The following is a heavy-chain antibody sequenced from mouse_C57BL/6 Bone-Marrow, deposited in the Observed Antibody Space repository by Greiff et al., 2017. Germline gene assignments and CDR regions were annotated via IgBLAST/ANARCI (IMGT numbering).Heavy chain of an antibody. CDR2: IYPGDGDI. CDR1: GYAFSSYW. CDR3: ARDDYFYGLDY. Sequence: VQLKESGAELVKPGASVKISCKASGYAFSSYWMNWVKQRPGKGLEWIGQIYPGDGDINYNGKFKGKATLTADKSSSTVYMQLSSLTSEDSAVYVCARDDYFYGLDYWGQGTTLTVSS. V-gene: IGHV1-80*01. D-gene: IGHD1-1*01. J-gene: IGHJ2*01.